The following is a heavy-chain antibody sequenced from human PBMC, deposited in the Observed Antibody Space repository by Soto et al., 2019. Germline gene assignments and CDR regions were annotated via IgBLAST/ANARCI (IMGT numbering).Heavy chain of an antibody. CDR3: ARNYGDYVDD. CDR2: IYYSGST. V-gene: IGHV4-59*08. J-gene: IGHJ4*02. D-gene: IGHD4-17*01. CDR1: GGSISNYY. Sequence: ETLSLTCTVSGGSISNYYWSWVRQPPGKGLECIGYIYYSGSTNYNPSLKSRITISVDTSKNQFSLKLSSVTAADTAVYYCARNYGDYVDDWGQGTLVTVSS.